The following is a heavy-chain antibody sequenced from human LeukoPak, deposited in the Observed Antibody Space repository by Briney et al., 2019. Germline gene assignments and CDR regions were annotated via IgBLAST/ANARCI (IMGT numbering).Heavy chain of an antibody. Sequence: KPGGSLRLSCAASGFTFSSYSMNWVRQAPGKGLEWVSSISSSSSYIYYADSVKGRFTISRDNAKNSLYLQMNGLRAEDTAVYYCARESYSSPPVTHGTLDYWGQGTLVTVSS. CDR2: ISSSSSYI. J-gene: IGHJ4*02. D-gene: IGHD6-13*01. V-gene: IGHV3-21*01. CDR1: GFTFSSYS. CDR3: ARESYSSPPVTHGTLDY.